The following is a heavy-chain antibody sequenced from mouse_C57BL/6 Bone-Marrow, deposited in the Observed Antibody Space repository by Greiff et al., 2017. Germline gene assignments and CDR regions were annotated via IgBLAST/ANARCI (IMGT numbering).Heavy chain of an antibody. V-gene: IGHV1-50*01. J-gene: IGHJ2*01. CDR2: IDPSDSYT. Sequence: VQPQQPGAELVKPGASVKLSCKASGYTFTSYWMQWVKQRPGQGLEWIGEIDPSDSYTNYNQKFKGKATLTVDTSSSTAYMQLSSLTSEDSAVYYCARGGYYYFDYWGQGTTLTVSS. CDR3: ARGGYYYFDY. D-gene: IGHD2-3*01. CDR1: GYTFTSYW.